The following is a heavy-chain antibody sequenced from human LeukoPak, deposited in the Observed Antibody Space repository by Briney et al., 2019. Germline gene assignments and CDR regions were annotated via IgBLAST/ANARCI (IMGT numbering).Heavy chain of an antibody. CDR2: IYYSGSA. V-gene: IGHV4-39*01. CDR1: GGSISSSSYY. Sequence: SETLSLTCTVSGGSISSSSYYWGWIRQPPGKGLEWIGSIYYSGSAYYNPSLKSRVTISVDTSKNQFSLKLSSVTAADTAVYYCARLIYSSGTNGAWPNDYWGQGTLVTVSS. CDR3: ARLIYSSGTNGAWPNDY. J-gene: IGHJ4*02. D-gene: IGHD2-8*01.